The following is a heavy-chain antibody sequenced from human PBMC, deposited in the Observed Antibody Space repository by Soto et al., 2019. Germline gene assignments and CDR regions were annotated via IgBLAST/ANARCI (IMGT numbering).Heavy chain of an antibody. D-gene: IGHD4-17*01. Sequence: EVKLVESGGGLVQPGGSLRLSCAASGFTFSSYEMNWVRQAPGKGLEWLAYISSNGNTIYYADSVKGRFIISRDTAKNSLFLQMNSLRVEDTAVYFCARVPYGGYGVDPWGQGTLVTVSS. CDR1: GFTFSSYE. J-gene: IGHJ5*02. V-gene: IGHV3-48*03. CDR2: ISSNGNTI. CDR3: ARVPYGGYGVDP.